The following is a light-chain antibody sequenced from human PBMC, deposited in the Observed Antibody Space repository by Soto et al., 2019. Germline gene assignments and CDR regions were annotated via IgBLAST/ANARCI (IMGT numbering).Light chain of an antibody. CDR3: SSYTSRNHVV. CDR1: SSDIGGYNY. Sequence: QSALTQPASVSGSPGQSITISCTGTSSDIGGYNYVAWYQHHPGKAPKLMIYEVSSRPSGVSNRFSGSKSGNTASLTISGLQAEDEADYFCSSYTSRNHVVFGGGTKVTVL. V-gene: IGLV2-14*01. J-gene: IGLJ2*01. CDR2: EVS.